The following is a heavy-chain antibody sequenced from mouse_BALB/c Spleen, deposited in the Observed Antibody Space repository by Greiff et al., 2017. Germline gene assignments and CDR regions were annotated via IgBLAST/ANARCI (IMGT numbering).Heavy chain of an antibody. V-gene: IGHV1-80*01. CDR1: GYAFSSYW. D-gene: IGHD1-1*01. Sequence: QVQLKESGAELVRPGSSVKISCKASGYAFSSYWMNWVKQRPGQGLEWIGQIYPGDGDTNYNGKFKGKATLTADKSSSTAYMQLSSLTSEDSAVYFCARVGYGSSYDYWGQGTTLTVSS. CDR3: ARVGYGSSYDY. J-gene: IGHJ2*01. CDR2: IYPGDGDT.